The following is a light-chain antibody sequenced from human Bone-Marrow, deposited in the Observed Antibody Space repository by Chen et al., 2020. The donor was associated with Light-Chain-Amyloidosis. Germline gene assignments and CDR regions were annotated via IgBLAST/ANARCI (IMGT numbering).Light chain of an antibody. CDR1: TSDVGRYNL. CDR3: CSCVTDFVEGV. Sequence: QSALAEPASVSGSPAQSITISYTGTTSDVGRYNLVSWYQHDPGKAPKLIIYDSTKRPSGVSDRVSGSKSGSTDSLTITGLQAEDEADYYCCSCVTDFVEGVCGTGTKVT. J-gene: IGLJ1*01. CDR2: DST. V-gene: IGLV2-23*01.